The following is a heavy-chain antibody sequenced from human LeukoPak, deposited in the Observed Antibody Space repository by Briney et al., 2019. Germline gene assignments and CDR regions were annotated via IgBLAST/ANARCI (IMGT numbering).Heavy chain of an antibody. V-gene: IGHV4-61*02. CDR2: IYTSGST. J-gene: IGHJ6*03. CDR1: GGSISSGSYF. CDR3: ARGGSGWNYYYYYMDV. D-gene: IGHD6-19*01. Sequence: SQTLSLTCTVSGGSISSGSYFWSWIRQPAGKGLEWIGRIYTSGSTNYNPSLKSRVTISVDTSKNQFSLKLSSVTAADTAVYYCARGGSGWNYYYYYMDVRGKGTTVTISS.